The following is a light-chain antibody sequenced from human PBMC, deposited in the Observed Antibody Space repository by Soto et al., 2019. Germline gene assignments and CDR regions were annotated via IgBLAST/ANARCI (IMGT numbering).Light chain of an antibody. CDR2: GNS. V-gene: IGLV1-40*01. CDR1: SSNIGAGYD. J-gene: IGLJ2*01. CDR3: QSYASSMSGVV. Sequence: QSVLTQPPSVSGAPGQRVTISCTGSSSNIGAGYDVNWYQQLPETAPKLLIYGNSNRPSGVPDRFSGSKSGTSASLAITGLQAEDEADYYCQSYASSMSGVVFGGGTKLTVL.